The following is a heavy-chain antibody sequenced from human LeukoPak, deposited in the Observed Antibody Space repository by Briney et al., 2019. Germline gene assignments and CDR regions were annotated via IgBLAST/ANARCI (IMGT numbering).Heavy chain of an antibody. J-gene: IGHJ4*02. CDR1: GFTFTDYY. CDR2: IKHDGSDK. Sequence: GGSLRLSCAASGFTFTDYYMSWIRQAPGKGLEWVASIKHDGSDKYYVDSVRGRFTISRDDAKNSLYLQMNSLRVEDTAVYYCAGGYSSNWFPNFDYWGQGTLVTVSS. V-gene: IGHV3-7*03. D-gene: IGHD6-13*01. CDR3: AGGYSSNWFPNFDY.